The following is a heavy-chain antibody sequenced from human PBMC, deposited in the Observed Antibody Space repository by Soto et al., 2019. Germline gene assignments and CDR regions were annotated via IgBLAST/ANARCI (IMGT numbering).Heavy chain of an antibody. J-gene: IGHJ4*02. Sequence: GGSLRLSCAASGFTFSSYSMNWVRQAPGKGLEWVSYISSSSNSIYYADSVKGRFTISRDNAKNSLHLQMNSLRAEDTAVYYCASPVERSTTSSIRRGQGTLVNVSS. CDR2: ISSSSNSI. CDR3: ASPVERSTTSSIR. D-gene: IGHD6-13*01. CDR1: GFTFSSYS. V-gene: IGHV3-48*01.